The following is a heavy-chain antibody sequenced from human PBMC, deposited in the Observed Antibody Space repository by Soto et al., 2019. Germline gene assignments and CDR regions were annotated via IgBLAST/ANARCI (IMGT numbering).Heavy chain of an antibody. CDR3: ARIGVSSGHESPDFDS. J-gene: IGHJ4*02. V-gene: IGHV1-18*01. CDR2: ISGFNGNT. CDR1: GYTFNFYG. D-gene: IGHD3-16*01. Sequence: ASVKVSCKASGYTFNFYGITWVRQAPGQGLEWMGWISGFNGNTNYAADLQGRVTMTTDTSTSTAYMELRGMRSDDTAVYYCARIGVSSGHESPDFDSWGQGTLVTVSS.